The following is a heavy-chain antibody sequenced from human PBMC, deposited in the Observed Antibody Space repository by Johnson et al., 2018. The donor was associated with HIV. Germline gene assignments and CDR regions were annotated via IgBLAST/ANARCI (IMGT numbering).Heavy chain of an antibody. J-gene: IGHJ3*02. CDR2: ISYDGSNK. CDR1: GFTFSSYA. D-gene: IGHD6-13*01. V-gene: IGHV3-30-3*01. Sequence: QVQLVESGGGVVQPGRSLRLSCAASGFTFSSYAMHWVRQAPGKGLEWVAVISYDGSNKYYADSVTGRFTISRDNSKNTLYLQMNSLRAEDTAVYYCASPLEAAAGPMDAFDIWGQGTMVTVSS. CDR3: ASPLEAAAGPMDAFDI.